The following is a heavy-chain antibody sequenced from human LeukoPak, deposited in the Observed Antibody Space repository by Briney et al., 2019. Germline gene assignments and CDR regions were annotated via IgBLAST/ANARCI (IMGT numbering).Heavy chain of an antibody. J-gene: IGHJ4*02. V-gene: IGHV3-74*01. D-gene: IGHD5-24*01. CDR2: INSDGSST. Sequence: GGSLRLSCAASGFTFSSYWMHWVRQAPGKGLVWVSRINSDGSSTSYADSVKGRFTISRDNAKNTLYLQMNSLRAEDTAAYYCARDRGGYNMFDYWGQGTLVTVSS. CDR1: GFTFSSYW. CDR3: ARDRGGYNMFDY.